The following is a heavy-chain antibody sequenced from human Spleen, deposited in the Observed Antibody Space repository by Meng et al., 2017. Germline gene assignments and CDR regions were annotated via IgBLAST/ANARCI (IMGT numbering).Heavy chain of an antibody. CDR1: GFTFSNHW. CDR2: IKQDASET. V-gene: IGHV3-7*01. J-gene: IGHJ4*02. CDR3: AMGWGSSRAFDF. D-gene: IGHD6-6*01. Sequence: GESLKISCAASGFTFSNHWMSWVRQAPGKGLEWVANIKQDASETYYVDSVKGRFTISRDNAKNSLYLQMNSLTAEDTALYYCAMGWGSSRAFDFWGQGTLVTVSS.